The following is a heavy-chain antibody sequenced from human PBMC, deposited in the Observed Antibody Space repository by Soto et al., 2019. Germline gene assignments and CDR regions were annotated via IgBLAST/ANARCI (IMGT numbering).Heavy chain of an antibody. D-gene: IGHD3-22*01. V-gene: IGHV3-11*06. CDR3: ARGPDYYDSSGYYPLDY. J-gene: IGHJ4*02. CDR1: GFTFRDYY. CDR2: ISSSSRYI. Sequence: GGSLRLSCAASGFTFRDYYMSWIRQAPGKGLEWVSYISSSSRYINYADSVKGRFTFSRDNAKNSLYLQMNSPRAEDTAVYYCARGPDYYDSSGYYPLDYWGQGTLVTVSS.